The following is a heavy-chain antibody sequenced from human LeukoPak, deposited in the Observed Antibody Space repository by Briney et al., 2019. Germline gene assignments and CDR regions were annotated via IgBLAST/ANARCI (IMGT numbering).Heavy chain of an antibody. D-gene: IGHD6-13*01. Sequence: GGSLRLSCAASGFTFSSYAMNWVRQAPGKGLEWVSVISGSGGSAFYADSVRGRFAISRDNSKDTLFLQMNSLGVDDTAVYYCANSRYSSSWSFDYWGQGTLVTVSS. J-gene: IGHJ4*02. CDR2: ISGSGGSA. CDR1: GFTFSSYA. V-gene: IGHV3-23*01. CDR3: ANSRYSSSWSFDY.